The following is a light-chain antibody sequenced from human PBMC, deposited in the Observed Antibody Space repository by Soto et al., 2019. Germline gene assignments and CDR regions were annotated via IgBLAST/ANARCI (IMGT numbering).Light chain of an antibody. Sequence: EVVLTQSPATLSLSPGERAILSCRASQSVATYLAWYQQKPGQAPRLLIYDTSNRATGIPARFSGSGSETDFTLTINSLEPEDFAVYYCQQRSDWPLTFGGGTKVEIK. J-gene: IGKJ4*01. CDR3: QQRSDWPLT. CDR2: DTS. V-gene: IGKV3-11*01. CDR1: QSVATY.